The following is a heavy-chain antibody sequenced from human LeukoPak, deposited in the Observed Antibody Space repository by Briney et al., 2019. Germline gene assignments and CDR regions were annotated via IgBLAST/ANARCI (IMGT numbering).Heavy chain of an antibody. CDR1: GFTFSSYG. J-gene: IGHJ3*02. Sequence: GRSLRLSCAASGFTFSSYGMHWVRQAPGKGLEGVAVISYDGSNKYYADSVKGRFTISRDNSKNTLYLQMNSLRAEDTAVYYCARNSYDNSGDYDIVDAFDIWGQGTMVTVSS. D-gene: IGHD3-22*01. CDR2: ISYDGSNK. CDR3: ARNSYDNSGDYDIVDAFDI. V-gene: IGHV3-30*03.